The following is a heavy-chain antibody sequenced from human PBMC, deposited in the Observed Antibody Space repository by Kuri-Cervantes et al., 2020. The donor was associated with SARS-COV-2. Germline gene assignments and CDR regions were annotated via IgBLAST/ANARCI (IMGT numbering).Heavy chain of an antibody. CDR1: GFTFSSYG. Sequence: GGSLRLSCAASGFTFSSYGMHWVRQAPGKGLEWVAVIWYGGSNKYYADSVKGRFTISRDNSKNTLYLQMNSLRAEDTAVDYCARMTTKQQLVPQGFDYWGQGTLVTVSS. V-gene: IGHV3-33*08. D-gene: IGHD6-13*01. CDR3: ARMTTKQQLVPQGFDY. J-gene: IGHJ4*02. CDR2: IWYGGSNK.